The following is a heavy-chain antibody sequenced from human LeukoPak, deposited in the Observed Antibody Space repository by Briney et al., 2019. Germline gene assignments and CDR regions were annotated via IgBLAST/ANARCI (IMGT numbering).Heavy chain of an antibody. J-gene: IGHJ4*02. CDR1: GFTFSDYY. D-gene: IGHD6-19*01. CDR2: IRWNSGSI. CDR3: AKGPRIAVAGTRGDYFDY. Sequence: GGSLRLSCAASGFTFSDYYMSWIRQAPGKGLEWVSGIRWNSGSIGYADSVKGRFTISRDNGKNSLYLQMNSLRAEDTALYYCAKGPRIAVAGTRGDYFDYWGQGTLVTVSS. V-gene: IGHV3-9*01.